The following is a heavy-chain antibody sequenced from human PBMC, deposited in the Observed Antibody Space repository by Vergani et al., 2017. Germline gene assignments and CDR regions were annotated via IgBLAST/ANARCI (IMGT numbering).Heavy chain of an antibody. CDR3: SWSPAKTWGFDY. J-gene: IGHJ4*02. CDR1: GFSLSTSGVG. D-gene: IGHD3-3*01. V-gene: IGHV2-5*02. Sequence: LLKPSQTLSLTCTFSGFSLSTSGVGVGWIRQPPGKALEWLALIYWDDDKRYSPSLKSRLTITKDTSKNQVVLTMTNMDPVDTATYYCSWSPAKTWGFDYWGQGTLVTVSS. CDR2: IYWDDDK.